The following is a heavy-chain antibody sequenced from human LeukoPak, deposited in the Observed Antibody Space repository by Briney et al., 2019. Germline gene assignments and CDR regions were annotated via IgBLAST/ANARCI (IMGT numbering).Heavy chain of an antibody. V-gene: IGHV3-74*01. CDR2: INNDGTAT. Sequence: GGSLRLSCAASGVTFNYFWMHWVRQVPGKGRVWVSGINNDGTATYYADSVKGRFTISRDNAKNTVYLQMNGLRAEDTTVYYCATVSEYWGQGTLVTVSS. CDR1: GVTFNYFW. J-gene: IGHJ4*02. CDR3: ATVSEY.